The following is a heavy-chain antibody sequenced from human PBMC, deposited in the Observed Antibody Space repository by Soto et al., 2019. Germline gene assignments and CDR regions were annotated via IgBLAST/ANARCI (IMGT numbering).Heavy chain of an antibody. CDR1: GGTFSSYA. D-gene: IGHD5-18*01. J-gene: IGHJ4*02. CDR3: ARAGGGGIQLWLNY. CDR2: IIPIFGTA. Sequence: SVKVSCKASGGTFSSYAISWVRQAPGQGLEWMGGIIPIFGTANYAQKFQGRVTITADESTSTAYMELSSLRSEDTAVYFCARAGGGGIQLWLNYWGQGTLVTVSS. V-gene: IGHV1-69*13.